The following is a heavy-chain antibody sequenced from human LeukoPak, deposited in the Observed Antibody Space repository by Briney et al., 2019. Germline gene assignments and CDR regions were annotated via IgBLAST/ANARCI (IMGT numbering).Heavy chain of an antibody. CDR2: IYYSGST. V-gene: IGHV4-59*08. D-gene: IGHD6-13*01. CDR3: ARRSSGWLGFDY. Sequence: SETLSLTCTVSGGSISSYYWSWIRQPPGKGLEWIGYIYYSGSTNYNPSLKSRVTISVDTSKNQFSLKLSSVTAADTSVYYCARRSSGWLGFDYWGQGTLVTGSS. J-gene: IGHJ4*02. CDR1: GGSISSYY.